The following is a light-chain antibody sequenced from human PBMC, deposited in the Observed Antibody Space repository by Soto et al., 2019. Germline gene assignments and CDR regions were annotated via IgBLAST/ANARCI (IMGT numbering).Light chain of an antibody. J-gene: IGKJ4*01. Sequence: EIVLTQSPATLSLSPGERATLSCRASQSVSSYLAWYQQKPGQAPRLLIYDASNRATGIPARFSGSGSGTDFTLTISSLEPDDVAVYYCQQRSDWPSTFGGGTKVPIK. V-gene: IGKV3-11*01. CDR1: QSVSSY. CDR3: QQRSDWPST. CDR2: DAS.